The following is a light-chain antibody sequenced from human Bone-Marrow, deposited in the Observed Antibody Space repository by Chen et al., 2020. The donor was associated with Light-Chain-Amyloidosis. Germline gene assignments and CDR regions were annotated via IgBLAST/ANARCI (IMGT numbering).Light chain of an antibody. J-gene: IGLJ3*02. CDR1: SGSIATNY. CDR2: EDD. Sequence: NFMLTQPHSVSESPGKTVIISCTRSSGSIATNYVQWYQQRPGSSPTTVIYEDDQRPSGVPDLFSGSIDRSSTSASLTLSGLKTEDEADYYCQSYQGSSQGVFGGGTKLTVL. CDR3: QSYQGSSQGV. V-gene: IGLV6-57*01.